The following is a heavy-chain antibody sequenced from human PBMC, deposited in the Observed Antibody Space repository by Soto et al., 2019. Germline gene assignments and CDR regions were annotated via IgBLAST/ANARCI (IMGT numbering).Heavy chain of an antibody. V-gene: IGHV4-34*01. Sequence: SETLSLTCAVYGGSFSSYYWSWIRQPPGKGLEWIGEINHSGSTNYNPSLKSRVTISVDTSKDQFSLKLSSVTAADTAVYYCARGYCSSTSCYRYYYYYYMDVWGKGTTVTVSS. CDR2: INHSGST. CDR1: GGSFSSYY. CDR3: ARGYCSSTSCYRYYYYYYMDV. J-gene: IGHJ6*03. D-gene: IGHD2-2*02.